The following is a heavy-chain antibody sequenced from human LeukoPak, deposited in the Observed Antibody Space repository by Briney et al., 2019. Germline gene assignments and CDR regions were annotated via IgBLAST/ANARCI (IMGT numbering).Heavy chain of an antibody. CDR1: GGSFSGYY. V-gene: IGHV4-34*01. CDR3: ARWYNYYDSSGYWPLRAFDI. D-gene: IGHD3-22*01. Sequence: KASETLSLTYAVYGGSFSGYYWSWIRQPPGKGLEWIGEINHSGSTNYNPSLKSRVTISVDTSKNQFSLKLSSVTAADTAVYYCARWYNYYDSSGYWPLRAFDIWGQGTMVTVSS. CDR2: INHSGST. J-gene: IGHJ3*02.